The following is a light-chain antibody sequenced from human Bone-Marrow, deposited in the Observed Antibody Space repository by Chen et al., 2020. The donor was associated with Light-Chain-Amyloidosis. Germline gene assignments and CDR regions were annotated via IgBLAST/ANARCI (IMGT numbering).Light chain of an antibody. V-gene: IGLV2-23*01. J-gene: IGLJ2*01. CDR2: EGS. Sequence: QSALTQPASVSGSPGQSITISCTGTSSDVGSYNLVSWYQQHPGKAPKLMIYEGSKRPSGVSNRFSGSKSGNTASRTISGLQAEDEADYYCCSYAGRVFGGGTKLTVL. CDR3: CSYAGRV. CDR1: SSDVGSYNL.